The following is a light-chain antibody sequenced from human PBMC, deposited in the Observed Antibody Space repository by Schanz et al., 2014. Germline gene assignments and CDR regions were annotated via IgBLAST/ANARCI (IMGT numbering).Light chain of an antibody. CDR2: DAS. CDR3: HQRGSWPLT. J-gene: IGKJ4*01. Sequence: EIVLTQSPAILSLSPGERATLSCRASQSVSYYLAWYQQKPGQAPRLIISDASNRATDIPARFSGSGSGTDFTLTISTLEPEDFAVYYCHQRGSWPLTFGGGTKVENK. V-gene: IGKV3-11*01. CDR1: QSVSYY.